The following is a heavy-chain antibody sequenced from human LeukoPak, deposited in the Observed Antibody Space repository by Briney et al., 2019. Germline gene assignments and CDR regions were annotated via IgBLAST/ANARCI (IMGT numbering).Heavy chain of an antibody. CDR3: ARDSSRQQVFDY. CDR1: GGSISSSSYD. D-gene: IGHD6-13*01. CDR2: LYYSGST. Sequence: SETLSLTCTVSGGSISSSSYDWGWIRQPPGKGLEWIGYLYYSGSTNYNPSLKSRVTISVDTSKNQFSLKLSSVTAADTAVYYCARDSSRQQVFDYWGQGTLVTVSS. V-gene: IGHV4-61*01. J-gene: IGHJ4*02.